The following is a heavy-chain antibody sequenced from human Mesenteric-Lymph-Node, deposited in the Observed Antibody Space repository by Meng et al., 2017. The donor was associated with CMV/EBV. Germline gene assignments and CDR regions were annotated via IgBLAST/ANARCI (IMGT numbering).Heavy chain of an antibody. D-gene: IGHD3-9*01. CDR3: ARGSSYDILTGYFDY. J-gene: IGHJ4*02. CDR1: GGSFSGYY. Sequence: VPLHRGGAGLLKPSKTLSVTCAVYGGSFSGYYWNWIRQSSEKGLEWIGEINHSGSTTYNPSFTSRIIISVDTSTNQISLNMSSVTAADTAVYYCARGSSYDILTGYFDYWGQGALVTVSS. CDR2: INHSGST. V-gene: IGHV4-34*01.